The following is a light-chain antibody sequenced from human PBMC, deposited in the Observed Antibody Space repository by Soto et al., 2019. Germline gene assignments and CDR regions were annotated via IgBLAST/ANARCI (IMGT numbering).Light chain of an antibody. J-gene: IGLJ2*01. CDR2: DTS. CDR3: LLSYNAARV. V-gene: IGLV7-46*01. Sequence: QAVVTQEPSLTVSPGGTVTLTCGSSTGAVTSNHHPHWFQQKAGQAARTLIYDTSNKHSWTPARFSGSLLGDKAALTLSGAQPEDEAQYYCLLSYNAARVFGGGTKLTVL. CDR1: TGAVTSNHH.